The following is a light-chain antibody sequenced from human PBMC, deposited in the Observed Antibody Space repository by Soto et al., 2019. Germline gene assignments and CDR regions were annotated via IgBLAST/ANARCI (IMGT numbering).Light chain of an antibody. CDR2: EVS. CDR3: SSYSSSNTLV. Sequence: QSALTQPASVSGSPGQSITISCTGTSSDVGGYNYVSWYQHHPGKAPKLMTYEVSNRPSGGSNRFSGSKSGNTASLTISGLQAEDEADYYCSSYSSSNTLVFGGGTKLTVL. J-gene: IGLJ2*01. CDR1: SSDVGGYNY. V-gene: IGLV2-14*01.